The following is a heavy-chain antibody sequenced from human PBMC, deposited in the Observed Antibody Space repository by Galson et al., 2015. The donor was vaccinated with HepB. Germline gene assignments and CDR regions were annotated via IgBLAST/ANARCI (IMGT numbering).Heavy chain of an antibody. CDR2: IYTSGST. D-gene: IGHD2-2*01. Sequence: TLSLTCTVSGGSISSGSYYWSWIRQPAGKGLEWIGRIYTSGSTNYNPSLKSRVTMSVDTSKNQFSLKLSSVTAADTAVYYCARGVSKGVVVPAANTQYDWYFDLWGRGTLVTVSS. CDR1: GGSISSGSYY. J-gene: IGHJ2*01. CDR3: ARGVSKGVVVPAANTQYDWYFDL. V-gene: IGHV4-61*02.